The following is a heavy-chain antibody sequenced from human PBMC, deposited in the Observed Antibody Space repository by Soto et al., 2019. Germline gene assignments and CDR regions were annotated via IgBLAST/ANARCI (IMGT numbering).Heavy chain of an antibody. CDR2: IRSKAHNYAT. CDR3: ARHITGDTTDYYYGMGI. Sequence: EVQLGESGGGLVQPGGSLKLSCAASGFTFSDSAMHWVRQASGKGLEWLGRIRSKAHNYATAHTAAVKGRFTVSRDDSKNTAYLQMNSLKTEDTAVYYCARHITGDTTDYYYGMGIWGQGTTVTVSS. D-gene: IGHD1-26*01. CDR1: GFTFSDSA. J-gene: IGHJ6*02. V-gene: IGHV3-73*02.